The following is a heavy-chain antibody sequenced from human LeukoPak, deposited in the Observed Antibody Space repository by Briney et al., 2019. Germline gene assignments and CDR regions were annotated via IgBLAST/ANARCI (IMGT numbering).Heavy chain of an antibody. D-gene: IGHD3-22*01. CDR3: AKDPYHYDSSGYYYVD. V-gene: IGHV3-23*01. CDR1: GFNFSSYA. CDR2: ISGSGGST. Sequence: PGGSLRISCAASGFNFSSYAMSWVRQAPGKGLEWVSAISGSGGSTYYADSVKGRFTISRDNSKNTLYLQMNSLRAEDTAVYYCAKDPYHYDSSGYYYVDWGQGTLVTVSS. J-gene: IGHJ4*02.